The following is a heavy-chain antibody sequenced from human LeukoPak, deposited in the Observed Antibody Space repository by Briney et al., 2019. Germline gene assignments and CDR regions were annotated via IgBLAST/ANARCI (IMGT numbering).Heavy chain of an antibody. J-gene: IGHJ4*02. CDR3: ARGEGGFRLRLLEWLLYDY. D-gene: IGHD3-3*01. CDR2: INPNSGGT. V-gene: IGHV1-2*06. CDR1: GYTFTGYY. Sequence: ASVKVSCKASGYTFTGYYMHWVRQAPGQGLEWMGRINPNSGGTNYAQKFQGRVTMTRDTSISTAYMELSRLRSDDTAVYYCARGEGGFRLRLLEWLLYDYWGQGTLVTVSS.